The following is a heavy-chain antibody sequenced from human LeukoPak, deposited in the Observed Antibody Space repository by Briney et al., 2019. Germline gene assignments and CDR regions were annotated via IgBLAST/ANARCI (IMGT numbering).Heavy chain of an antibody. D-gene: IGHD5-18*01. CDR1: GFTFSSYS. J-gene: IGHJ4*02. CDR2: ISSSSSYI. Sequence: GGSLRLSCAASGFTFSSYSMNWVRQAPGKGLEWVSSISSSSSYIYYADSVKGRFTISRDNAKNSLYLQMNSRRAEDTAVYYCATQRGYSYGFDYWGQGTLVTVSS. CDR3: ATQRGYSYGFDY. V-gene: IGHV3-21*01.